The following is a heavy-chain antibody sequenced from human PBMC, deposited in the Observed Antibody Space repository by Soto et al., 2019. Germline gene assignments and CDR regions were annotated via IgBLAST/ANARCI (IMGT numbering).Heavy chain of an antibody. CDR2: ISNDGSDT. CDR3: GRDCYNPPASIDY. V-gene: IGHV3-74*01. CDR1: GFTFSSYW. Sequence: EVQLVESGGGLVQPRGSLRLSCAASGFTFSSYWMHWVRQVPGKGLVWVSHISNDGSDTNYADSVKGRFTISRDNAKNTLYLQVNSLRAEDTAVYYCGRDCYNPPASIDYWGQGTLVTVTS. D-gene: IGHD2-15*01. J-gene: IGHJ4*02.